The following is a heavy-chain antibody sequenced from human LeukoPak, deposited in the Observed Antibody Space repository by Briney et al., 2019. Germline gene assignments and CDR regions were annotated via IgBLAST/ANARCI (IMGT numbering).Heavy chain of an antibody. CDR3: ARISGDGMDV. Sequence: SGGSLRLSCAASGFTFRSNWMSWVRQAPGKGLEWVSSISSSSSYIYYADSVKGRFTISRDNAKNSLYLQMNSLRAEDTAVYYCARISGDGMDVWGQGTTVTVSS. CDR1: GFTFRSNW. V-gene: IGHV3-21*01. D-gene: IGHD2-15*01. CDR2: ISSSSSYI. J-gene: IGHJ6*02.